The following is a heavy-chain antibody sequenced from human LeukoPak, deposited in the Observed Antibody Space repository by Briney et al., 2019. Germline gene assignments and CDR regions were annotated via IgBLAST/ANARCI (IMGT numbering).Heavy chain of an antibody. Sequence: GGSLRLSCVASGFTSGKYWMSWVRQAPGKGLEWVANIKLDGSEKNYVDSVKGRFTISRDNTKNSLYLQMNSLRVEDTAVFYCARDQYDTWSRRGNFDSWGQGTLVIVSS. V-gene: IGHV3-7*03. D-gene: IGHD3-3*01. CDR1: GFTSGKYW. CDR2: IKLDGSEK. J-gene: IGHJ4*02. CDR3: ARDQYDTWSRRGNFDS.